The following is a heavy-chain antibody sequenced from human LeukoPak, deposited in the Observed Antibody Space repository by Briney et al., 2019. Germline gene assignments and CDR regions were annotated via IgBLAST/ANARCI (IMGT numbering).Heavy chain of an antibody. V-gene: IGHV4-39*01. CDR2: IYYSGNT. J-gene: IGHJ4*02. CDR3: ARPGYSNSIDY. D-gene: IGHD4-11*01. Sequence: SETLSLTCTVSGGSISGSSYYWGWIRQPPGKELEYIGSIYYSGNTYYNPSLESRVTISVDTSKNQFSQNLSSVTAADTAVYYCARPGYSNSIDYWGQGTLVTVSS. CDR1: GGSISGSSYY.